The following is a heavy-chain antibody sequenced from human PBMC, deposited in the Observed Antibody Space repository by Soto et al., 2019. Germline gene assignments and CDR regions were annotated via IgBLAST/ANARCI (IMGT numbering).Heavy chain of an antibody. D-gene: IGHD3-16*02. CDR3: ARERGTYRYAFDI. CDR2: IKQDGSGK. J-gene: IGHJ3*02. Sequence: EVKLVESGGGLVQPGGSLRLSCAASGLTFSSHWMSWVRQAPGKGLEWVANIKQDGSGKYYVDSVKGRFTISRDNTKNSLFLQMNSLRVEDTAVFYCARERGTYRYAFDIWGQGTMVTVSS. V-gene: IGHV3-7*01. CDR1: GLTFSSHW.